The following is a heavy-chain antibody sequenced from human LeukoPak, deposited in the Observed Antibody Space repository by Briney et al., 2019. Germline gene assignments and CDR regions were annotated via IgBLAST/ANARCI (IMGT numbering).Heavy chain of an antibody. CDR2: ISGSGGST. CDR1: GFTFSSYA. J-gene: IGHJ4*02. Sequence: GGSLRLSCAASGFTFSSYAMNWVRQAPGKGLEWVSTISGSGGSTYYADSVKGRFTISRDNSKNTLYLQMNSLRAEDTAVYYCAKRWFGELLLDYSGQGTLVTVSS. V-gene: IGHV3-23*01. CDR3: AKRWFGELLLDY. D-gene: IGHD3-10*01.